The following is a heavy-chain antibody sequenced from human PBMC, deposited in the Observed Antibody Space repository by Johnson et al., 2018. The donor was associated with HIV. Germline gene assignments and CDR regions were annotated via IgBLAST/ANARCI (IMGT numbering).Heavy chain of an antibody. CDR2: ISSSGSTI. V-gene: IGHV3-11*01. J-gene: IGHJ3*01. D-gene: IGHD3-10*01. Sequence: QVFLVESGGGLVQPGGSLRLYCAASGFTFSDYYMSWIRQAPGKGLEWVSYISSSGSTIYYADSVKGRFTISRDNSTNTLDLQMTSLRQDDTAVYSCYCTDHLGAGSESKGTVDAWGQGNMVTVSS. CDR3: YCTDHLGAGSESKGTVDA. CDR1: GFTFSDYY.